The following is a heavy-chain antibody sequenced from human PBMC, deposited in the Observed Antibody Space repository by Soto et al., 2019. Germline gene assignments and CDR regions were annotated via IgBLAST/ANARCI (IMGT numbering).Heavy chain of an antibody. CDR3: ARYIPGVRYYAMDV. Sequence: VQVLESGGGLVQPGGLLRLSCAASRFSFSSYAMKWVRQARGKGPEWVSLIGESGTPTYYADSVKGRFTISRDNSGNTLFLEMYSLRAEDTAVYYCARYIPGVRYYAMDVWGQGTTVTVSS. V-gene: IGHV3-23*01. CDR1: RFSFSSYA. D-gene: IGHD2-2*01. J-gene: IGHJ6*02. CDR2: IGESGTPT.